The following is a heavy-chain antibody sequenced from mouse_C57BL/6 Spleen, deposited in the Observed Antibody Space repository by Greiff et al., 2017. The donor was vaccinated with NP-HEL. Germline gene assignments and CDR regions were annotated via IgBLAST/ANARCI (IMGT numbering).Heavy chain of an antibody. D-gene: IGHD1-1*01. Sequence: EVQRVESGAELVKPGASVKLSCTASGFNIKDYYMHWVKQRTEQGLAWIGRIDPEDGETKYAPKFQGKATITADTSSNTAYLQLSSLTSEDTAVYYCARGGGSSFPYYFDYWGQGTTLTVSS. J-gene: IGHJ2*01. CDR2: IDPEDGET. CDR3: ARGGGSSFPYYFDY. V-gene: IGHV14-2*01. CDR1: GFNIKDYY.